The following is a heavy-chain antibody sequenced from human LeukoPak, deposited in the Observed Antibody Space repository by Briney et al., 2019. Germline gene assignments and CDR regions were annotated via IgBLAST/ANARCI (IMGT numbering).Heavy chain of an antibody. V-gene: IGHV4-61*09. Sequence: PSQTLSLTCTVSGGAITSGNNYWTWVRQPAGKGLEWLGHIYTTGGTTGRTSYSPSLKSRVTISVDTFTNQFSLRLTSVTAADTAMYFCARDRYGGYVNQAFDPWGQGTLVTVSS. CDR1: GGAITSGNNY. J-gene: IGHJ5*02. D-gene: IGHD5-12*01. CDR3: ARDRYGGYVNQAFDP. CDR2: IYTTGGTTGRT.